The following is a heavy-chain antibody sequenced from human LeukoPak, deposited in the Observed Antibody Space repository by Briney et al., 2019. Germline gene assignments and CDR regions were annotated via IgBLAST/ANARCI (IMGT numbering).Heavy chain of an antibody. CDR2: IYTSGST. V-gene: IGHV4-61*02. CDR3: ARVEQFGGYNLAFDI. D-gene: IGHD5-24*01. Sequence: PSQTLSLTCTVSGGSISSGSYYWSWIRQPAGKGLEWIGRIYTSGSTNYNPSLKSRVTISVDTSKNQFSLKLSSVTAADTAVYYCARVEQFGGYNLAFDIWGQGTMVTVSS. J-gene: IGHJ3*02. CDR1: GGSISSGSYY.